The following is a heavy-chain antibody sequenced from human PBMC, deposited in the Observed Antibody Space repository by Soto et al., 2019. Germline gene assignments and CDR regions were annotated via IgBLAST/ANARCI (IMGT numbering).Heavy chain of an antibody. CDR2: LYDVDGS. CDR3: ATWHEREHAYDV. D-gene: IGHD1-1*01. J-gene: IGHJ3*01. V-gene: IGHV3-53*01. Sequence: GGSLRLSCAAFGLTISGKKYVAWVRQAPGKGLEWVSGLYDVDGSFYADSVRGRFTTSSDSSKTTVYLQMNDLRPDDTAVYYCATWHEREHAYDVWGQGTTVTVS. CDR1: GLTISGKKY.